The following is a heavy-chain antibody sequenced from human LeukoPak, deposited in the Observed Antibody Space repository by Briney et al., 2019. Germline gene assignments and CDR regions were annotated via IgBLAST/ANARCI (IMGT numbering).Heavy chain of an antibody. CDR1: GGSISSSNYY. CDR3: ARAKWGYGGYPYYFDY. J-gene: IGHJ4*02. Sequence: SETLSLTCTVSGGSISSSNYYWGWIRQPPGKGLEWIGEINHSGSTNYNPSLKSRVTISVDTSKNQFSLKLSSVTAADTAVYYCARAKWGYGGYPYYFDYWGQGTLVTVSS. D-gene: IGHD4-23*01. CDR2: INHSGST. V-gene: IGHV4-39*07.